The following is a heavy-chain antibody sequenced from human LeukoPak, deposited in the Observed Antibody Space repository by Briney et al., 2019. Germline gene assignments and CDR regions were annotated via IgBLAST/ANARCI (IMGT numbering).Heavy chain of an antibody. CDR3: ATDRGWRTSGYYLYYFEY. V-gene: IGHV3-23*01. J-gene: IGHJ4*02. CDR2: ISGSGGST. Sequence: GGSLRLSCAASGFTFSSYATSWVRQAPGKGLEWVSAISGSGGSTYYADSVKGRFTISRDNSKNTLYLQMNSLRAEDTAVYYCATDRGWRTSGYYLYYFEYWGQGTLVTFSS. CDR1: GFTFSSYA. D-gene: IGHD3-3*01.